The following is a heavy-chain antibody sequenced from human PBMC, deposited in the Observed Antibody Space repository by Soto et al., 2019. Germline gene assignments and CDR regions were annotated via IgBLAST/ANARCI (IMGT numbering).Heavy chain of an antibody. D-gene: IGHD4-17*01. Sequence: QVQLVESGGGVVQPGRSLRLSCAASGFNFSTYGMHWVRQAPGKGLEWVAVIWYDGSNKYHADSVKGRFTISRDNPKNTLYLQMNSLRAEDTAVYYCARSVTYGDDGYYYGMDVWGQGTTVTVSS. V-gene: IGHV3-33*01. CDR2: IWYDGSNK. CDR1: GFNFSTYG. CDR3: ARSVTYGDDGYYYGMDV. J-gene: IGHJ6*02.